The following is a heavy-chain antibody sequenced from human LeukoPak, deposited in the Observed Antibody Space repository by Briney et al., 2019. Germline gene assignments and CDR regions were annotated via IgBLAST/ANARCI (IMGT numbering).Heavy chain of an antibody. CDR1: EFTFEDYA. CDR2: VSGDGYTT. J-gene: IGHJ6*02. CDR3: AKEVVEVIPTAVDGELYFYYYGMDV. V-gene: IGHV3-43*02. Sequence: GGSLRLSCVASEFTFEDYAMSGVRQVPGKGLEWVSLVSGDGYTTYYADSVKGRFSISRDNRKNSLYLQMNSLRADDTALYYCAKEVVEVIPTAVDGELYFYYYGMDVWGQGTTVIVSS. D-gene: IGHD2-2*01.